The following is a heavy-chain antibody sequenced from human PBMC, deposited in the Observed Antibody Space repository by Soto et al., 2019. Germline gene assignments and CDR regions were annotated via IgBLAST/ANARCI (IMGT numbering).Heavy chain of an antibody. J-gene: IGHJ6*04. CDR1: GGSISSYY. CDR3: ASGIAAALDV. Sequence: SENLSLTCTVSGGSISSYYWSWIRQPPGKGLEWIGYIYYSGSTNYNPSLKSRVNISVDTSKNQFSLKLSSVTAADTAVYYCASGIAAALDVWGKGTTVTVSS. V-gene: IGHV4-59*08. D-gene: IGHD6-13*01. CDR2: IYYSGST.